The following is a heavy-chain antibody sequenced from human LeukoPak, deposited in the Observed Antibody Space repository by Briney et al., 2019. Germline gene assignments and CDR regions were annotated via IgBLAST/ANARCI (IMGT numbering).Heavy chain of an antibody. CDR1: GFTFSNAW. CDR3: TTVQSIRSGWSRIDY. V-gene: IGHV3-15*01. D-gene: IGHD6-19*01. Sequence: GGSLRLSCAASGFTFSNAWMSWVRQAPGKGLEWVGRIKSKTDGGTTDYAAPVKGRFTISRDDSKNTLYLQMNSLKTEDTAVYYCTTVQSIRSGWSRIDYWGQGTLVTVAS. CDR2: IKSKTDGGTT. J-gene: IGHJ4*02.